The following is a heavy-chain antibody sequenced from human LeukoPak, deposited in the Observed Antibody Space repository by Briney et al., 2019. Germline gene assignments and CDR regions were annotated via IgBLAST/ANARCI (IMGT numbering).Heavy chain of an antibody. Sequence: SETLSLTRAVSDDSIRSSAYYWGWIRQPPGKGLEWIGSIYYSGSTYYNPSLKSRVTISIDTSKNQFSLKLSSVTAADTAVYYCASEPYGSGSFLGAFGIWGQGTMVTVSS. CDR2: IYYSGST. J-gene: IGHJ3*02. CDR1: DDSIRSSAYY. D-gene: IGHD3-10*01. V-gene: IGHV4-39*01. CDR3: ASEPYGSGSFLGAFGI.